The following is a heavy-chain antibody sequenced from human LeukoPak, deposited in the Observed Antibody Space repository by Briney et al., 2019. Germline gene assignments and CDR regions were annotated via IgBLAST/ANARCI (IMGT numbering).Heavy chain of an antibody. CDR1: GFTVSSNY. V-gene: IGHV3-53*01. J-gene: IGHJ4*02. D-gene: IGHD3-22*01. Sequence: PGGSLRLSCAASGFTVSSNYMSWVRQAPGKGLEWVSIIYTGGTTYYADSVKGRFTISRDNSKNTVYLQMNNLRAKDTAVYYCAREGSGYDSSGLSWGQGTLVTVSS. CDR2: IYTGGTT. CDR3: AREGSGYDSSGLS.